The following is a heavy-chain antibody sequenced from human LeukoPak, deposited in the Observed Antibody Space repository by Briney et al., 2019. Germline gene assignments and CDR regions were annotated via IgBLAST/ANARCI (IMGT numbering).Heavy chain of an antibody. V-gene: IGHV3-11*01. CDR2: IGSSGSAI. Sequence: GGSLRLSCAASGFTFSDYYMNWIRQAPGKGLEWVSYIGSSGSAIYYADSVKGRFTISRDNAKNSLYLQMNSLRAEDTAVYYCARRAGAYSHPYDYWGQGTLVTVSS. CDR3: ARRAGAYSHPYDY. J-gene: IGHJ4*02. CDR1: GFTFSDYY. D-gene: IGHD4/OR15-4a*01.